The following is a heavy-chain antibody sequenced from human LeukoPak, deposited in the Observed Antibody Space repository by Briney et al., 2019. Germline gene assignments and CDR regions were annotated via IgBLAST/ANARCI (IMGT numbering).Heavy chain of an antibody. CDR1: GYSFTSYW. J-gene: IGHJ3*02. V-gene: IGHV5-10-1*01. CDR2: IDPSESYT. CDR3: ARHTGWAFQI. Sequence: GESPKISCKGSGYSFTSYWISWVRQMSGKGLEWMGKIDPSESYTNYSPSLQGHVTISTDKSINAAYLQWSSLKVSDTAMYYCARHTGWAFQIWGQGTMVTVSS. D-gene: IGHD1-14*01.